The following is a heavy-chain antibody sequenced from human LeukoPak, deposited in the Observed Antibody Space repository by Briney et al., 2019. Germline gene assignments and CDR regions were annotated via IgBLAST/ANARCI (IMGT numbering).Heavy chain of an antibody. V-gene: IGHV4-34*01. D-gene: IGHD6-13*01. CDR2: INHSGST. J-gene: IGHJ5*02. CDR1: GGSFSGYY. CDR3: ARGLGYSTSWFPWFDP. Sequence: KPSETLSLNCAVYGGSFSGYYWSWIRQPPGKGLEWIGEINHSGSTNYNPSLKSRVTISVDTSKNQFSLKLSSVTAVDTAVYYCARGLGYSTSWFPWFDPWGQGTLVTVSS.